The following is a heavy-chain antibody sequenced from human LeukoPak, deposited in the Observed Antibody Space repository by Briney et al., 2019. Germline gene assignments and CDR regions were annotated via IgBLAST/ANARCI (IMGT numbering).Heavy chain of an antibody. CDR2: INPNSGGT. D-gene: IGHD4-23*01. Sequence: ASVKVSCKASGYTFTGYYMHWVRQAPGQGLEWMGWINPNSGGTNYAQKFQGRVTMTRDTSISTAYMELSSLRSEDTAVYYCARDRDYGGNANFDYWGQGTLVTVSS. J-gene: IGHJ4*02. CDR1: GYTFTGYY. V-gene: IGHV1-2*02. CDR3: ARDRDYGGNANFDY.